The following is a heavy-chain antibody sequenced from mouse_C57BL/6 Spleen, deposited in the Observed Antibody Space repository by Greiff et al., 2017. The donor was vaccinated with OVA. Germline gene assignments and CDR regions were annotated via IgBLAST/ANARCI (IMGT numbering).Heavy chain of an antibody. V-gene: IGHV3-8*01. CDR1: GYSITSDY. J-gene: IGHJ1*03. CDR2: ISYSGST. D-gene: IGHD2-2*01. Sequence: EVKLVESGPGLAKPSQTLSLTCSVTGYSITSDYWNWIRKFPGNKLEYMGYISYSGSTYYNPSLKSRISITRDTSKNQYYLQLNSVTTEDTATYDCAREDGYDENWYFDVWGTGTTVTVSS. CDR3: AREDGYDENWYFDV.